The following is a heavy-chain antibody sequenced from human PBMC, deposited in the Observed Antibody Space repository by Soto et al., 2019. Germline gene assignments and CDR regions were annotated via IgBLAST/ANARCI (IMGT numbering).Heavy chain of an antibody. J-gene: IGHJ2*01. V-gene: IGHV1-18*01. CDR1: GGTFTGYG. CDR2: ISAYNGNT. Sequence: QVQLVQSGAEVKKPGSSVKVSCKASGGTFTGYGISWVRQAPGQGLEWMGWISAYNGNTNYAQKLQGRVTMTTDTSTSTAYMELRSLRSDDTAVYYCARDGCTSCYNWYFDLWGRGTLVTVSS. CDR3: ARDGCTSCYNWYFDL. D-gene: IGHD2-2*02.